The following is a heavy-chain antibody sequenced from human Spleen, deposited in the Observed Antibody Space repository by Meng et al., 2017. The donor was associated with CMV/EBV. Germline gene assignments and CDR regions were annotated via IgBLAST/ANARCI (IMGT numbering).Heavy chain of an antibody. Sequence: ASVKVSCKASGYTFTGYYIHWVRQAPGQGLEWMGWISGNSGATNYAQKFQGRVTLTRDTSINTGYMELTRLTSDDTAVYYCARDNNWGPDYWGQGTLVTVSS. CDR3: ARDNNWGPDY. CDR2: ISGNSGAT. CDR1: GYTFTGYY. D-gene: IGHD7-27*01. V-gene: IGHV1-2*02. J-gene: IGHJ4*02.